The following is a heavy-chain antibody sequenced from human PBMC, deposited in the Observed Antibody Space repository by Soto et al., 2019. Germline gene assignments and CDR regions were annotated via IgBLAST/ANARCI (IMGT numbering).Heavy chain of an antibody. Sequence: PSETLSLTCTVSGGSISSSSYYWGWIRQPPGKGLEWIGSIYYSGSTYYKPSLKSRVNISVDTSKNQFSLKLSSVTAADTSVYYCASWLGSSGEYYFDYWGQGTLVTVSS. CDR2: IYYSGST. CDR1: GGSISSSSYY. D-gene: IGHD3-10*01. V-gene: IGHV4-39*01. CDR3: ASWLGSSGEYYFDY. J-gene: IGHJ4*02.